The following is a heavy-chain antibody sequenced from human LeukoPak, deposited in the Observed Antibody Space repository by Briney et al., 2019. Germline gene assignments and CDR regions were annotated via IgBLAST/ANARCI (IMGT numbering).Heavy chain of an antibody. Sequence: SETLSLTCTVSGDSISSSSYYWGWIRQPPGKGLDWIVRSYYSGSTYYRPCLNSLVTISVDNSNNPFTLKLSCVTAAYTAVYFCARGAHSACTSWGQGTLVTVSS. D-gene: IGHD2-8*01. V-gene: IGHV4-39*06. J-gene: IGHJ5*02. CDR2: SYYSGST. CDR1: GDSISSSSYY. CDR3: ARGAHSACTS.